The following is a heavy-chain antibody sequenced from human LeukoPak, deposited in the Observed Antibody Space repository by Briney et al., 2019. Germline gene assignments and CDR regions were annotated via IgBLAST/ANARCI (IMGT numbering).Heavy chain of an antibody. V-gene: IGHV4-61*01. CDR1: GGSVSSGSYY. CDR3: AREEQLTDAFDI. J-gene: IGHJ3*02. D-gene: IGHD1/OR15-1a*01. Sequence: PSETLSLTCTVSGGSVSSGSYYWSWIQQPPGKGLEWIGYIYYSGSTNYNPSLKSRVTISVDTSKNQFSLKLSSVTAADRAVYYCAREEQLTDAFDIWGQGTMVTVSS. CDR2: IYYSGST.